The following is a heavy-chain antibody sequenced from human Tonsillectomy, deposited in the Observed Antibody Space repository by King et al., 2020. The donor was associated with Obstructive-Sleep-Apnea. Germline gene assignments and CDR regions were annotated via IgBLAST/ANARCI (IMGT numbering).Heavy chain of an antibody. Sequence: VQLQQWGAGLLKPSETLSLTCAVYGGSFSGYYWSWIRQPPGKGLEWIGEINHSGSTNYNPSLKSRVTISVDTSKNQFSLKLSSVTAADTAVYYCARGDLRWDYDSLTGYPGWGQGTLVTVSS. V-gene: IGHV4-34*01. D-gene: IGHD3-9*01. J-gene: IGHJ4*02. CDR2: INHSGST. CDR3: ARGDLRWDYDSLTGYPG. CDR1: GGSFSGYY.